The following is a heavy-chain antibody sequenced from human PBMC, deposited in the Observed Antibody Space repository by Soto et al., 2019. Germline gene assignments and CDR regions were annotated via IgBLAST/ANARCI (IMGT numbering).Heavy chain of an antibody. D-gene: IGHD7-27*01. CDR1: GGSISPYY. CDR2: IYYTERT. Sequence: QVQLQESGPGLVKPSETLSLTCTVSGGSISPYYWNWIRQPPGKGLEWIGYIYYTERTNYSPSPKSRVTMSVDTSKNQFPLKLKSVTAADTAVYYCARDRGSNLGLNDAFDIWGQGTVVTVSA. J-gene: IGHJ3*02. V-gene: IGHV4-59*01. CDR3: ARDRGSNLGLNDAFDI.